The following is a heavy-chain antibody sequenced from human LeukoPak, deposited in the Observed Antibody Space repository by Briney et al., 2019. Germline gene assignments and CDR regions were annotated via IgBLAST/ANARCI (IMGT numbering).Heavy chain of an antibody. V-gene: IGHV3-23*01. D-gene: IGHD1-26*01. CDR2: IAGTGGST. CDR1: GFTFNKYA. Sequence: GGSLRLSCAASGFTFNKYAMNWVRQPPGKGLEWVSSIAGTGGSTYYADSVKGRFTLSRDNSENTLYLQLNSLRAEDSGIYYCAKAFRIVGIGNPDDAFDVWGQGTVVAVS. J-gene: IGHJ3*01. CDR3: AKAFRIVGIGNPDDAFDV.